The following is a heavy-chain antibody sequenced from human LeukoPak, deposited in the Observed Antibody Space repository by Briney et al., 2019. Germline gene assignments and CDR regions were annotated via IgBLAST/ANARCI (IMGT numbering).Heavy chain of an antibody. CDR1: GFTFSSYE. Sequence: GGSLRLSCAASGFTFSSYEMNWVRQAPGKGLEWVSAISGSGGSTYYADSVKGRFTISRDNSKNTLYLQMNSLRAEDTAVYYCANYGSGLPFDYWGQGTLVTVSS. CDR3: ANYGSGLPFDY. J-gene: IGHJ4*02. CDR2: ISGSGGST. D-gene: IGHD3-10*01. V-gene: IGHV3-23*01.